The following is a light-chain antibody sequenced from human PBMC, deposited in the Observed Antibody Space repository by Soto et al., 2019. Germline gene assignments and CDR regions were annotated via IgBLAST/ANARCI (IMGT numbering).Light chain of an antibody. CDR1: QSLSNNIY. CDR3: QQRSNWQGAT. V-gene: IGKV3D-20*02. CDR2: GAS. Sequence: EIVLTQSPGTLSLSPGERATLSCRASQSLSNNIYLAWYQQKPGQAPRLLIYGASSRATGIPNRFSGSGSGTDFTLTISSLEPEDFAVYYCQQRSNWQGATFGGGTKVDI. J-gene: IGKJ4*01.